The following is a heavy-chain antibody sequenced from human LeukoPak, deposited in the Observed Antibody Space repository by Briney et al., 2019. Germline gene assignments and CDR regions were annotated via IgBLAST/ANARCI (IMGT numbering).Heavy chain of an antibody. CDR3: ARVNIVVVPAAMRAYYFDY. D-gene: IGHD2-2*01. CDR1: GFTVSSNY. J-gene: IGHJ4*02. CDR2: IYSGGST. V-gene: IGHV3-53*01. Sequence: GGSLRLSCAASGFTVSSNYMSWVRQAPGKGLEWVSVIYSGGSTYYADSVKGRFTISRDNSKNTLYLRMNSLRAEDTAVYYCARVNIVVVPAAMRAYYFDYWGQGTLVTVSS.